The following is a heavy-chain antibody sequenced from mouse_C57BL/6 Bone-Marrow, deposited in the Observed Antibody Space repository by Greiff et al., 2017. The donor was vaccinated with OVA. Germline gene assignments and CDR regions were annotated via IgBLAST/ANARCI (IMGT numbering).Heavy chain of an antibody. CDR3: ARDADDYDGPPYWYFDV. J-gene: IGHJ1*03. CDR2: SRNKANDYTT. V-gene: IGHV7-1*01. Sequence: EVQLVESGGGLVQSGRSLRLSCATSGFTFSDFYMEWVRQAPGKGLEWIAASRNKANDYTTEYSASVKGRFIVSRDTSQSILYLQMNALRAEDTAIYYCARDADDYDGPPYWYFDVWGTGTTVTVSS. CDR1: GFTFSDFY. D-gene: IGHD2-4*01.